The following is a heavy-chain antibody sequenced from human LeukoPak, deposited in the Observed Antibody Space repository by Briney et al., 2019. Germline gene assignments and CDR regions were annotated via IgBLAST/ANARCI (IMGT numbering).Heavy chain of an antibody. CDR3: ARHSSSHYDY. J-gene: IGHJ4*02. V-gene: IGHV1-8*03. CDR2: MNPNSGNT. CDR1: GYTFTSYD. Sequence: ASVKVSCKASGYTFTSYDINWVRQATGQGLEWMGWMNPNSGNTCYAQKFQGRVTTTTNTSLSTAYMELRSLRSEDTDVYYSARHSSSHYDYWGQGTLVTVSS. D-gene: IGHD6-13*01.